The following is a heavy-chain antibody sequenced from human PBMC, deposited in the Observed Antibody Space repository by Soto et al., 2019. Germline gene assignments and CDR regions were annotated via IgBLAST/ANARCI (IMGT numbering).Heavy chain of an antibody. CDR2: ISSSSSTI. CDR3: ARGWIEQLRHYYYGMDV. D-gene: IGHD6-6*01. J-gene: IGHJ6*02. Sequence: PGVSLRLACAASGFTFSSESMKWVRQAPGKGLEWVSYISSSSSTIYYADSVKGRFTISRDNAKNSLYLQMNSLRAEDTAVYYCARGWIEQLRHYYYGMDVWGQGT. V-gene: IGHV3-48*01. CDR1: GFTFSSES.